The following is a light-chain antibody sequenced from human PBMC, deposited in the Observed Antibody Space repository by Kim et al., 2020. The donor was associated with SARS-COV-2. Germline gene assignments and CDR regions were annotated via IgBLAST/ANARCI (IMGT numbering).Light chain of an antibody. V-gene: IGLV2-14*03. CDR2: DVS. Sequence: GQSITISRTGTSSDVGGYNYVSWYQQHPGKAPKLMIYDVSNRPSGVSNRFSGSKSGNTASLTISGLQAEDEADYYCSSYTSSSTNVFGTGTKVTVL. CDR1: SSDVGGYNY. CDR3: SSYTSSSTNV. J-gene: IGLJ1*01.